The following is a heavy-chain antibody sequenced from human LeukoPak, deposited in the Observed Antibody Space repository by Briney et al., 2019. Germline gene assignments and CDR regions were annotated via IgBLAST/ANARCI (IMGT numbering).Heavy chain of an antibody. CDR3: AKARGLYCSSISCYDCDV. Sequence: ASVKVSCKAAGYTFTAYYIHWVRQAPGQGLEWMGWINPNSGGTDHAQNFQGRVTLTRDTSITTAYMELSRLRSDDTAVYYCAKARGLYCSSISCYDCDVWGKGTTVTVSS. V-gene: IGHV1-2*02. CDR2: INPNSGGT. D-gene: IGHD2-2*01. J-gene: IGHJ6*04. CDR1: GYTFTAYY.